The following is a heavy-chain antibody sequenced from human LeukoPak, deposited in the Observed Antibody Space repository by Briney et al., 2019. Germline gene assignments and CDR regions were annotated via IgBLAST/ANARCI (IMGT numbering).Heavy chain of an antibody. V-gene: IGHV4-59*01. Sequence: SETLSLTCTVSGGSISSYYWSWIRQPPGKGLEWIGYIYYSGSTNYNPSLKSRVTISVDTSKNQFSLKLSSVTAADTAVYYCARGTPAGDFDYWGQGTLVTVSS. CDR3: ARGTPAGDFDY. CDR1: GGSISSYY. J-gene: IGHJ4*02. CDR2: IYYSGST. D-gene: IGHD2-15*01.